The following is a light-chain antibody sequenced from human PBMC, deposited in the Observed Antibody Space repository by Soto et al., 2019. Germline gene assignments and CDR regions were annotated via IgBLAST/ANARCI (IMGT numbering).Light chain of an antibody. CDR2: GNS. J-gene: IGLJ1*01. CDR3: QSYDSTLSCYV. Sequence: QSVLTQPPSVSGAPGQRVTISCTGSSSNIGAGYDVHWFQHLPGTAPKLLIYGNSNRPSGVPDRFSGSKSGTSASLAITGLQAEDESDYYCQSYDSTLSCYVFGTGTKVTDL. V-gene: IGLV1-40*01. CDR1: SSNIGAGYD.